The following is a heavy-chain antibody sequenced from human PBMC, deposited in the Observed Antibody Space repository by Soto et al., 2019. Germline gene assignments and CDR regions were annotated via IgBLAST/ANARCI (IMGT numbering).Heavy chain of an antibody. V-gene: IGHV4-30-2*01. CDR3: ARGAPVVNDY. J-gene: IGHJ4*02. CDR2: IYHSGST. Sequence: TMYLTCAVSGGSVSSGGYSWSWIRQPPGKGLEWIGYIYHSGSTYYNPSLKSRVTISVDRSKNQFSLKLSSVTAADTAVYYCARGAPVVNDYWGQGTLVTVSS. D-gene: IGHD3-22*01. CDR1: GGSVSSGGYS.